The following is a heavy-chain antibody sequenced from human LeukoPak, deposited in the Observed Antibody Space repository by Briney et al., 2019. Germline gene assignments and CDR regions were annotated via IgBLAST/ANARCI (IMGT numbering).Heavy chain of an antibody. V-gene: IGHV3-30*02. Sequence: PGGSLRLSCATPGFTFSTQGMHWVRQAPGRGLEWVTFIQNDGKDKRYADSVQGRFTVSRDDSKKTVYLQVNSLRVEDTAMYYCTRESGSSRVVELLRDWGQGTLVTVSS. CDR2: IQNDGKDK. D-gene: IGHD3-10*01. J-gene: IGHJ4*02. CDR3: TRESGSSRVVELLRD. CDR1: GFTFSTQG.